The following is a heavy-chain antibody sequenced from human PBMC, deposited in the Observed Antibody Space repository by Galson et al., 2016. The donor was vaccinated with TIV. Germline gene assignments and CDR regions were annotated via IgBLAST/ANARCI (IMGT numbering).Heavy chain of an antibody. J-gene: IGHJ6*02. CDR3: ARDRVVDATYYYYYFGMDV. V-gene: IGHV3-66*02. D-gene: IGHD2-15*01. CDR1: GLSVSINY. CDR2: ISDGGNT. Sequence: SLRLSCAASGLSVSINYMTWVRQAPGKGLEWVSLISDGGNTYYPDSVKVRFTISRDNSKTTLYLQMNSLRVEDTAVYYCARDRVVDATYYYYYFGMDVWGQGTAVTVSS.